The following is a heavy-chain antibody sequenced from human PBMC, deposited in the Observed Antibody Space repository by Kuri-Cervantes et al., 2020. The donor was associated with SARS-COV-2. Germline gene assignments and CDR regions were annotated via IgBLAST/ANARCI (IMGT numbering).Heavy chain of an antibody. V-gene: IGHV3-23*01. J-gene: IGHJ6*03. CDR1: GFSSSDSA. CDR2: ISGSAGRT. CDR3: PKEIRRYYYIDV. Sequence: GEPLQISCVASGFSSSDSAMSWARQTPGKGLEWISLISGSAGRTYYADSEKGRFTVSKDTFRNTLYLQMNSLRAEDTAVYYCPKEIRRYYYIDVWGKGTTVTVSS.